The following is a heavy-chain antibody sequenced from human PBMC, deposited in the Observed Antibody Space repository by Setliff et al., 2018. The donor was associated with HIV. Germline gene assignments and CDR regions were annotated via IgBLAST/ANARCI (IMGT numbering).Heavy chain of an antibody. Sequence: GESLKISCAASGFSFSRYEMNWVRQAPGKGLQWVSYISSSGSTKYYADSVKGRFTISRDNADNSLYLRMNSLRADDTALYYCAINYYDSSGFAFDIWGQGTMVT. V-gene: IGHV3-48*03. D-gene: IGHD3-22*01. J-gene: IGHJ3*02. CDR1: GFSFSRYE. CDR2: ISSSGSTK. CDR3: AINYYDSSGFAFDI.